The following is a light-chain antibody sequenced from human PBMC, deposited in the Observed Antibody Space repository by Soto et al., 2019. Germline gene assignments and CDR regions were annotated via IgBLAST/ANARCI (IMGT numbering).Light chain of an antibody. Sequence: EIVMTQSPATLSVSPGERATLSCRASQSVSSNLAWYQQKTGQAPRLLIYGASTRATGIPARFSGSGSRTDFTLTISSLQSEDFAVYYCQQYNNWPPYTFGQGTKLEI. CDR3: QQYNNWPPYT. CDR2: GAS. J-gene: IGKJ2*01. CDR1: QSVSSN. V-gene: IGKV3-15*01.